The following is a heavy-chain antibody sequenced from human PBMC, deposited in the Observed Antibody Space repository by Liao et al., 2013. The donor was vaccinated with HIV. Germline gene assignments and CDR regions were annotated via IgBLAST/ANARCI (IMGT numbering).Heavy chain of an antibody. D-gene: IGHD2-21*01. V-gene: IGHV4-34*02. Sequence: QVQLQQWGAGLLKPSETLSLTCAVYGGSLSGYYWSWIRQTPGKGLEWIGEINHSGSTNYNPSLKSRVTISVDTSKNQFSLNLTSVTAADTAVYYCARGGVVVIAVPKLYYFDFWGQGTLVTVSS. CDR1: GGSLSGYY. J-gene: IGHJ4*02. CDR3: ARGGVVVIAVPKLYYFDF. CDR2: INHSGST.